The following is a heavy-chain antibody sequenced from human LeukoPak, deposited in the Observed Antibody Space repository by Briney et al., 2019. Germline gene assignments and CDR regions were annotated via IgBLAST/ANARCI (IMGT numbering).Heavy chain of an antibody. J-gene: IGHJ4*02. CDR1: GFSVRTNY. Sequence: PGGSLRLSCAASGFSVRTNYMAWVRQAPGKGLEWVSLIYNSDHTFYADSVKDRITISRDSSENTVSLQMNSLRAEDTAVYYCARAAVAAGIFYIDYWGQGTLVTVSS. CDR2: IYNSDHT. V-gene: IGHV3-66*01. CDR3: ARAAVAAGIFYIDY. D-gene: IGHD6-19*01.